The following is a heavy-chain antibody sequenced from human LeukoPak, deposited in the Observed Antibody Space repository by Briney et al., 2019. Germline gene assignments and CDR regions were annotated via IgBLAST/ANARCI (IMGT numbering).Heavy chain of an antibody. V-gene: IGHV3-21*01. CDR1: GFTFSSYS. D-gene: IGHD5-12*01. Sequence: SGGSLRLSCAASGFTFSSYSMNWVRQAPGKGLEWDSSISSSSSYIYYADSVKGRFTISRDNAKNSLYLQMNSLRAEDTVVYYCARDLGSDSGYASDYWGQGTLVTVSS. CDR3: ARDLGSDSGYASDY. CDR2: ISSSSSYI. J-gene: IGHJ4*02.